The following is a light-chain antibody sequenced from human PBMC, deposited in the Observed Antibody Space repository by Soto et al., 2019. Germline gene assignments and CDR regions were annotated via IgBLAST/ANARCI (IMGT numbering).Light chain of an antibody. CDR1: SSNIGAGYA. CDR2: GNS. V-gene: IGLV1-40*01. J-gene: IGLJ7*01. CDR3: QSYDSSLSGVV. Sequence: QLVLTQPPSVSGAPGQRVTISCTGSSSNIGAGYAVHWYQQLPKTAPKLLIYGNSNRPSGVPDRFSASKSGTSASLAITGLQAEDEADYYCQSYDSSLSGVVFGGGTQLTVL.